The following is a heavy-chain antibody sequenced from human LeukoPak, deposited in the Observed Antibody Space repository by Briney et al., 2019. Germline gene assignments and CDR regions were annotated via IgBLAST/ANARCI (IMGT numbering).Heavy chain of an antibody. D-gene: IGHD1-26*01. CDR1: GGSISSYH. J-gene: IGHJ4*02. CDR2: IYYSGST. V-gene: IGHV4-59*01. Sequence: PSETLSLTCTVSGGSISSYHYSWIRQPPGKGLEWIGYIYYSGSTNYNPSLKSRVTISVDTSKNQFSLKLSSVTAADTAVYYCARGGSGTYYHYWGQGTLVTVSS. CDR3: ARGGSGTYYHY.